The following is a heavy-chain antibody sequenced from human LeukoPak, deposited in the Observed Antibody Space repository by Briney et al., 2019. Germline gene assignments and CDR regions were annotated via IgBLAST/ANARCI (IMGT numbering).Heavy chain of an antibody. D-gene: IGHD4-17*01. CDR3: ARDRGGYGDYGYAFDI. CDR2: IYDSGST. V-gene: IGHV4-59*01. J-gene: IGHJ3*02. Sequence: SETLSLTCTVSGGSISSYYWNWIRQPPGKGLEWIGYIYDSGSTNYNPSLKSRVTISVDTSKNQFSLKLSSVTAADTAMYYCARDRGGYGDYGYAFDIWGQGTMVTVSS. CDR1: GGSISSYY.